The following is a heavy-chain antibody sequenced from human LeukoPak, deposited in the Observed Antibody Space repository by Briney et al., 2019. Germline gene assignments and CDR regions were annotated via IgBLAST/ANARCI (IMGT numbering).Heavy chain of an antibody. D-gene: IGHD1-26*01. CDR2: ISPYTTKT. J-gene: IGHJ6*03. V-gene: IGHV1-18*01. Sequence: ASVKVSCKASGYTFISYGITWVRQAPGQGLEWMGWISPYTTKTNYAQSLQGRVTITTDTSTSTAYMELPSLRSDDTAVYYCAREGGVGPTAPPDYYSYQMDVRGKGTTVTVSS. CDR3: AREGGVGPTAPPDYYSYQMDV. CDR1: GYTFISYG.